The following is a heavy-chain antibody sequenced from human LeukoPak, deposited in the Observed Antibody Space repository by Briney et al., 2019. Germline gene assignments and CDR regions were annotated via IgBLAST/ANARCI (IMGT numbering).Heavy chain of an antibody. CDR3: ARGSLRFWGYDYVWGSYRPDAFDI. CDR1: GFTFSSYA. V-gene: IGHV3-30*04. Sequence: GGSLRLSCAASGFTFSSYAMHWVRQAPGKGLEWVAVISYDGSNKYYADSVKGRFTISRDNSKNTLYLQMNSLRAEDTAVYYCARGSLRFWGYDYVWGSYRPDAFDIWGQGTMVTVSS. D-gene: IGHD3-16*02. J-gene: IGHJ3*02. CDR2: ISYDGSNK.